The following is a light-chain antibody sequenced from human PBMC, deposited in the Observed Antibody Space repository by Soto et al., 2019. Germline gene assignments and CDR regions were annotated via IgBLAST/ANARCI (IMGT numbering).Light chain of an antibody. CDR3: QQRSDWPLVT. J-gene: IGKJ4*01. V-gene: IGKV3-11*01. Sequence: EIVLTQSPATPSLSPGERATLSCRASQSVSSYLAWYQQKPGQAPRLLIYDASNRATGIPARFSGSGSGTDFTLTISSLEPEDFAVYYCQQRSDWPLVTFGGGTKVDIK. CDR1: QSVSSY. CDR2: DAS.